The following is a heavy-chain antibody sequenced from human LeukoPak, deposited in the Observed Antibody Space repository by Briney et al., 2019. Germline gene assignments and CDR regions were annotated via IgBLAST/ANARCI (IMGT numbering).Heavy chain of an antibody. CDR3: VKGRYYYDSSDAFDI. J-gene: IGHJ3*02. CDR1: GFTFDVYA. D-gene: IGHD3-22*01. Sequence: AGGSLRLSCAASGFTFDVYAMHWVRQAPGRGLEWVSLISGDGGSTYYADSVKGRFTISRDNSKNSLYLQMNSLRTEDTALCYCVKGRYYYDSSDAFDILGQGTMGTVSS. V-gene: IGHV3-43*02. CDR2: ISGDGGST.